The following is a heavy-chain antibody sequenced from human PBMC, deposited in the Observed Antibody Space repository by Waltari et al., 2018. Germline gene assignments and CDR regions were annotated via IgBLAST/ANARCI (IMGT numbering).Heavy chain of an antibody. V-gene: IGHV4-39*07. D-gene: IGHD3-22*01. J-gene: IGHJ6*02. Sequence: QLQLQESGPGLVKPSETLSLTCTVSGGSISSSSYYWGWIRQPPGKGLEWSGSIYYSGSTYYNPSLKSRVTISVDTSKNQFSLKLSSVTAADTAVYYCARVQVVTVPYYGMDVWGQGTTVTVSS. CDR3: ARVQVVTVPYYGMDV. CDR2: IYYSGST. CDR1: GGSISSSSYY.